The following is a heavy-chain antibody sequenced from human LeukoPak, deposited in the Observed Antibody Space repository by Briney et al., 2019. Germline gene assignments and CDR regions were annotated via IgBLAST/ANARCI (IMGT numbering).Heavy chain of an antibody. D-gene: IGHD3-16*01. V-gene: IGHV3-7*01. CDR2: TKQDGSEK. CDR1: GFTFSSYR. Sequence: GGSLRLSCAASGFTFSSYRMSWVRQAPGKGLEWVANTKQDGSEKHYVDSVKGRFTISRDSAKNSLYLQMNSLRAEDTAVYYCATERAGERPRPLLSYYYMDVWGKGTTVTISS. CDR3: ATERAGERPRPLLSYYYMDV. J-gene: IGHJ6*03.